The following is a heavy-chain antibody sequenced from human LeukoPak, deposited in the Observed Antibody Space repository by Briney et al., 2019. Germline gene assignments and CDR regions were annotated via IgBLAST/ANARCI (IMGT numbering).Heavy chain of an antibody. CDR1: GGSISSYY. J-gene: IGHJ5*02. Sequence: SSETLSLTCTVSGGSISSYYWSWIRQPPGKGLEWIGYIYYSGSTNYNPSLKSRVTISVDTSKNQFSLKLSSATAADTAVYYCASGYDFSWFDPWGQGTLVTVSS. CDR3: ASGYDFSWFDP. CDR2: IYYSGST. V-gene: IGHV4-59*08. D-gene: IGHD5-12*01.